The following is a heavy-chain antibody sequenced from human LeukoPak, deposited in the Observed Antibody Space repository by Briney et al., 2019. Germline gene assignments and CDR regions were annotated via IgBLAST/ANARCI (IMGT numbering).Heavy chain of an antibody. D-gene: IGHD3-10*01. CDR1: GFTFSSFS. V-gene: IGHV3-21*04. J-gene: IGHJ4*02. CDR3: AKYVFSYGSGSYLAH. CDR2: ISSSSSYI. Sequence: PGGSLRLSWAASGFTFSSFSMNWVRPAAGKGLEWVSSISSSSSYIYYAASVKGRFTISRDNAKSSLYLQINSLGAEDTAVYYCAKYVFSYGSGSYLAHWGQGTQVTVSS.